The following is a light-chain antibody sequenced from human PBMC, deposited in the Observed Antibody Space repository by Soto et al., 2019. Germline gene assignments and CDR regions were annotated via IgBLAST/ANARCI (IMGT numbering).Light chain of an antibody. CDR2: GAS. V-gene: IGKV3-20*01. CDR3: QQCGSSST. J-gene: IGKJ5*01. CDR1: QTFSNSF. Sequence: EIVLTQSPGTLSLSPGERATLSCRASQTFSNSFLSWFQQIPGQAPRLPIYGASMRATGIPDRFSGSGSATDFPLTISRLEPEDFAVYYCQQCGSSSTFGQGTRREIK.